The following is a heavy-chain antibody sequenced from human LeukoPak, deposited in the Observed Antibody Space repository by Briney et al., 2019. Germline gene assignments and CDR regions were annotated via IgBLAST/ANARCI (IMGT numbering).Heavy chain of an antibody. CDR1: GFTFSSYE. CDR2: ISSSGSAI. CDR3: ARDPQAWETAFDI. J-gene: IGHJ3*02. V-gene: IGHV3-48*03. Sequence: GGSLRLSCAASGFTFSSYEMDWVRQAPGKGLEWVSYISSSGSAIYYADSVKGRFTISRDNAKNSLYLQMNSLRAEDTAVYYCARDPQAWETAFDIWGQGTMVTVSS. D-gene: IGHD1-26*01.